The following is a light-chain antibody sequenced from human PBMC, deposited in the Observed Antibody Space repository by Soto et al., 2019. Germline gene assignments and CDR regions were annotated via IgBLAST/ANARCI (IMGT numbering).Light chain of an antibody. Sequence: EIELTQSPATLSLSPGERATLSRRASQSVSSYLAWYQQKPGQAPRLLIYDASNRATGIPARFSGSGSGTDFTLTISSLEPEDFAVYYCQQRSNWPPLFTFGPGTKVDIK. V-gene: IGKV3-11*01. CDR2: DAS. J-gene: IGKJ3*01. CDR3: QQRSNWPPLFT. CDR1: QSVSSY.